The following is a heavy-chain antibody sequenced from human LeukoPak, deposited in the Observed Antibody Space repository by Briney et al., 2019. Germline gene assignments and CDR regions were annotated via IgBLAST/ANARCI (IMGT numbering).Heavy chain of an antibody. CDR2: ISRSSSYI. CDR3: AREWEFSSGWYDY. Sequence: GGSLRLSCAAPGFTFSSYSMNWVRQAPGKGLEWVSSISRSSSYIYYADSVRGRFTISRDNAKNSLYLQMNSPRAEDTAVYYCAREWEFSSGWYDYWGQGTLVTVSS. D-gene: IGHD6-19*01. CDR1: GFTFSSYS. J-gene: IGHJ4*02. V-gene: IGHV3-21*01.